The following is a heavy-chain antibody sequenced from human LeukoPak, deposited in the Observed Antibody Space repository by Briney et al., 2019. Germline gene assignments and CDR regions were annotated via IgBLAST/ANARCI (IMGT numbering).Heavy chain of an antibody. CDR1: GFTFSNYA. CDR3: AKDQGFYDSRLGNDY. D-gene: IGHD3-22*01. Sequence: PGGSLRLSCAASGFTFSNYAMSWVRQAPGKGLEGVSAISGSGGSTYYAGSVKGRFPISRDNSKNTMSLQMNSLRAEDTAVYYCAKDQGFYDSRLGNDYGSQRTLVTAPS. J-gene: IGHJ4*02. V-gene: IGHV3-23*01. CDR2: ISGSGGST.